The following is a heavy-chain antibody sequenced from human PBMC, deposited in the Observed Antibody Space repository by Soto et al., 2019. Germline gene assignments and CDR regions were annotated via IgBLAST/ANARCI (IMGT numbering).Heavy chain of an antibody. CDR1: GFTFNNYA. Sequence: EVQLLESGGGLVQPGGSLRLSCAASGFTFNNYAMTWVRKAPGKGLEWVSAISGGGDTTSYADSVKGRFTVSRDGSKNTLYLQMSSLRAEDTALYYCAKGRGGSGSLTPRVDFWGQGTRVTVSS. CDR2: ISGGGDTT. CDR3: AKGRGGSGSLTPRVDF. V-gene: IGHV3-23*01. D-gene: IGHD3-10*01. J-gene: IGHJ4*02.